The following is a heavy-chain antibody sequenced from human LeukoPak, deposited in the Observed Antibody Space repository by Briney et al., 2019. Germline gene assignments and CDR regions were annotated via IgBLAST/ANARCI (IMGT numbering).Heavy chain of an antibody. Sequence: PGGSLRLSCAASGFTVSSNYMSWVRQAPGKGLEWVSVIYSGGSTYYADSVKGRFTISRDNSKNTLYLQMNSLRAEDTAVYYCARTGHSSSWYPRFDPWGQGTLVTVSS. J-gene: IGHJ5*02. CDR3: ARTGHSSSWYPRFDP. CDR1: GFTVSSNY. D-gene: IGHD6-13*01. CDR2: IYSGGST. V-gene: IGHV3-66*01.